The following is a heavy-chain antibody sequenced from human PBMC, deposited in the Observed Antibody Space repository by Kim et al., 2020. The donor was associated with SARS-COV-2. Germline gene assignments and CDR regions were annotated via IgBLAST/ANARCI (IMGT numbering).Heavy chain of an antibody. D-gene: IGHD3-10*01. V-gene: IGHV3-33*06. J-gene: IGHJ6*02. CDR1: GFTFSSYG. CDR2: IWYDGSNK. Sequence: GGSLRLSCAASGFTFSSYGMHWVRQAPGKGLEWVAVIWYDGSNKYYADSVKGRFTISRDNSKNTLYLQMNSLRAEDTAVYYCAKDGNWWFGECGYYYYYGMDVWGQGTTVTVSS. CDR3: AKDGNWWFGECGYYYYYGMDV.